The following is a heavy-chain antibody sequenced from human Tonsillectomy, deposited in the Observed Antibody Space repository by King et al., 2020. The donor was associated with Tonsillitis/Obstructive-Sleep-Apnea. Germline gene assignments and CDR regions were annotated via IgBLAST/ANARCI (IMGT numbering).Heavy chain of an antibody. CDR3: ARHGVGYCSGINCYGEGHFDY. J-gene: IGHJ4*02. CDR2: IYIGDSDT. CDR1: GYSFTSYW. Sequence: QLVQSGAEVKKPGESLKISCKGSGYSFTSYWIGWVRQMPGKGLEWMGIIYIGDSDTRYSPSFQGQVTMSADKSISTAYLQWSSLKASDTAMYYCARHGVGYCSGINCYGEGHFDYWGQGTLVTVSS. D-gene: IGHD2-2*01. V-gene: IGHV5-51*01.